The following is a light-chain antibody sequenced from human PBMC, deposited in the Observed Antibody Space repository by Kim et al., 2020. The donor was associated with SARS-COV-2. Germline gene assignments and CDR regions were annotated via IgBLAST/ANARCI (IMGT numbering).Light chain of an antibody. CDR1: QSVSSSD. J-gene: IGKJ2*01. CDR3: QQYGSSPVYT. V-gene: IGKV3-20*01. CDR2: GAS. Sequence: SPGERATLSCRASQSVSSSDLAWYQQKPGQAPRLLIYGASSRATGIPDRFSGSGSGTDFTLTISRLEPEDFAVYYCQQYGSSPVYTFGQGTKLEI.